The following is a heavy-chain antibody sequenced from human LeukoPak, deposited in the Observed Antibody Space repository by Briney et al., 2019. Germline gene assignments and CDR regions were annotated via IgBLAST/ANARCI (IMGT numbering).Heavy chain of an antibody. Sequence: GGSLRLSCTASGCTFSSYWMPWIRQAPGKGLVWVSQVNCDGSSTTYAASVKGRFTISRDNAKNTLYLQMNSLRAEDTAVYYCARGSTQYSSGWYGLDYWGQGTLVTVSS. CDR1: GCTFSSYW. V-gene: IGHV3-74*01. D-gene: IGHD6-19*01. J-gene: IGHJ4*02. CDR2: VNCDGSST. CDR3: ARGSTQYSSGWYGLDY.